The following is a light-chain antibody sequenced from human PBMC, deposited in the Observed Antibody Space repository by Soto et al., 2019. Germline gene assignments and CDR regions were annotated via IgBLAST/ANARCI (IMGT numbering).Light chain of an antibody. CDR3: QHYNSYSEA. CDR1: PSVTNF. V-gene: IGKV3-11*01. Sequence: EIVLTQSPATLSLSPGERATLSCRASPSVTNFLAWYQQKPGQAPRLLIYGAFNRATGIPARFSGSGSGTDFTLTISSLQPDDFATYYCQHYNSYSEAFGQGTKVDNK. J-gene: IGKJ1*01. CDR2: GAF.